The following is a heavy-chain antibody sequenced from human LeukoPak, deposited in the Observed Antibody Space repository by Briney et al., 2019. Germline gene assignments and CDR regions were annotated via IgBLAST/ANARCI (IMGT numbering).Heavy chain of an antibody. CDR2: INHSGST. D-gene: IGHD5-18*01. CDR1: GGSFIGYY. CDR3: ARGVDTARGFDY. J-gene: IGHJ4*02. V-gene: IGHV4-34*01. Sequence: SETLSLTCAVYGGSFIGYYWSWIRQPPGKGLEWIGEINHSGSTNYNPSLKSRVTISVDTSKNQFSLKLSSVTAADTAVYYCARGVDTARGFDYWGQATLVTVSS.